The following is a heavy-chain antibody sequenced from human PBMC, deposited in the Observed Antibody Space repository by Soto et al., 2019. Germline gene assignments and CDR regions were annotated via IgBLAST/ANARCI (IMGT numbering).Heavy chain of an antibody. D-gene: IGHD5-12*01. CDR2: VSGPGDAT. Sequence: EVQLLESGGGLIQPGGSLRLSCKASGFTFNDYAMSWVRQAPGKGLEWVSTVSGPGDATYYPDSVKGRFTISRDNSRDTLYLPVNSLRAEDSAIYYCVIGYYFDFWGQGSLVTVSS. CDR1: GFTFNDYA. J-gene: IGHJ4*02. V-gene: IGHV3-23*01. CDR3: VIGYYFDF.